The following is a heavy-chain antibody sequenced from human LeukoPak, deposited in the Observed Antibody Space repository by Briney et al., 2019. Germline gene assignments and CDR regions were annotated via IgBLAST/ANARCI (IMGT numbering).Heavy chain of an antibody. Sequence: PSETLSLTCTVSGGSISSYYWSWIRQPAGKGLEWIGRIYTSGSTNYNPSLKSRVTMSVGTSKNQFSLKLSSVTAADTAVYYCARESEYYYDSSGYYYAPYYYYYYYMDVWGKGTTVTVSS. J-gene: IGHJ6*03. D-gene: IGHD3-22*01. CDR1: GGSISSYY. V-gene: IGHV4-4*07. CDR3: ARESEYYYDSSGYYYAPYYYYYYYMDV. CDR2: IYTSGST.